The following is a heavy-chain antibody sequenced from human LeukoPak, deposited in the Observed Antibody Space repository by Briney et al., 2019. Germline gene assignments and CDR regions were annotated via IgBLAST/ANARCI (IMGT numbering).Heavy chain of an antibody. CDR2: ISSSSGTI. V-gene: IGHV3-48*01. CDR1: GFTFSSNS. J-gene: IGHJ3*02. CDR3: ARDMNDFWSGYQNAFDI. Sequence: QPGGSLRLSCAASGFTFSSNSMTWVRTAPGKGLGWVSYISSSSGTIYYADSVKGRFTISRDNAKNSLYLQMNSLRAEDTAVYYCARDMNDFWSGYQNAFDIWGQGTMVTVSS. D-gene: IGHD3-3*01.